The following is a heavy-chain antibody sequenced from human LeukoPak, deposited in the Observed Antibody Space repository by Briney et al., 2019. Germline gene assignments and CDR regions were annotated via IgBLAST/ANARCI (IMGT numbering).Heavy chain of an antibody. CDR2: IYSGGGGST. Sequence: GGSQRLSCAASGFTVSSNYMNWVRQAPGKGLEWVSVIYSGGGGSTYYADSVKGRFTISRDNSKNTLYLQMNSLRAEDTAVYYCARDGVDYSFDYWGQGTLVTVSS. CDR1: GFTVSSNY. CDR3: ARDGVDYSFDY. V-gene: IGHV3-53*01. D-gene: IGHD4-11*01. J-gene: IGHJ4*02.